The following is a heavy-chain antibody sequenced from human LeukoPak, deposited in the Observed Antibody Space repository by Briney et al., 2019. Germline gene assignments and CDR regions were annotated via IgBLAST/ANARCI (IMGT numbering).Heavy chain of an antibody. V-gene: IGHV3-30-3*01. CDR2: ISYDGSNK. Sequence: GGSLRLSCAASGFTFDDYAMHWVRQAPGKGLEWVAVISYDGSNKYYADSVKGRFTISRDNSKNTLYLQMNSLRAEDTAVYYCAKYGLYLDIWGQGTMVTVSS. D-gene: IGHD2-8*01. J-gene: IGHJ3*02. CDR3: AKYGLYLDI. CDR1: GFTFDDYA.